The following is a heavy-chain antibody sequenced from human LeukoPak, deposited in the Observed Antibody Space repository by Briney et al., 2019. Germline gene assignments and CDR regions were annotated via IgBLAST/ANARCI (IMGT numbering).Heavy chain of an antibody. J-gene: IGHJ6*03. V-gene: IGHV3-23*01. Sequence: GGSLRLSCAASGFTFNIYAMSWVRQAPGKGLEWVSAIGGSGGTTYYADSVKGRFTISRDNSKNTLYLQMKSLRAEDTAMYYCAKVARNCSGGSCFYNYYMDVWGKGTTVTVSS. CDR2: IGGSGGTT. D-gene: IGHD2-15*01. CDR3: AKVARNCSGGSCFYNYYMDV. CDR1: GFTFNIYA.